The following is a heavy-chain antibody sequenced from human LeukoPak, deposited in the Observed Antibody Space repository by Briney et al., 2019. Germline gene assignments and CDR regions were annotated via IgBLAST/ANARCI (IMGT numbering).Heavy chain of an antibody. Sequence: PSETLSLTCAVYGGSFSGFYWSWIRQPPGKGLEWIGEINHSGSTNYNPSLKSRVTISVDTSKNQFSLKLSSVTAADTAVYYCARWGGSGSYYHYYYYGMDVWGQGTTVTVSS. J-gene: IGHJ6*02. D-gene: IGHD3-10*01. CDR2: INHSGST. CDR1: GGSFSGFY. V-gene: IGHV4-34*01. CDR3: ARWGGSGSYYHYYYYGMDV.